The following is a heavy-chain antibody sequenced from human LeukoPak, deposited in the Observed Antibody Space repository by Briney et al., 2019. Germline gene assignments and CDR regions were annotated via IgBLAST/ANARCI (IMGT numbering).Heavy chain of an antibody. Sequence: GGSLRLSCAASGFTFSSYSMNWVRQAPGKGLEWVSSIRSTSEYIFYADSVKGRFIVSRDNAKNSLYLQMNSLSAEDTAVYYCAKDRGSSGKFDYWGQGTLVTVSS. V-gene: IGHV3-21*01. CDR1: GFTFSSYS. J-gene: IGHJ4*02. CDR2: IRSTSEYI. D-gene: IGHD6-19*01. CDR3: AKDRGSSGKFDY.